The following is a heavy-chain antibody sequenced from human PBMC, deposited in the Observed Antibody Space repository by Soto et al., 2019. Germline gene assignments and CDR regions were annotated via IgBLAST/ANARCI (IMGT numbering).Heavy chain of an antibody. CDR2: LRPRTGNT. CDR1: GYTFTSYY. J-gene: IGHJ4*02. Sequence: GASVKVSGKASGYTFTSYYIHWLRQAPGHGLEWLGILRPRTGNTGYAQRFQGRVTMTRDTSTGTVYMELTSLKSDDTAVYYCAREPNESFYFDYWGQGTQVTVSS. V-gene: IGHV1-46*01. CDR3: AREPNESFYFDY.